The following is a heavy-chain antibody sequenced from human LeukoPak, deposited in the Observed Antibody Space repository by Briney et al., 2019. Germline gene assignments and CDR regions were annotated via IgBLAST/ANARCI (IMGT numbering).Heavy chain of an antibody. CDR2: INHSGST. Sequence: SETLPLTCAVYGGSFSGYYWNWIRQPPGEGLEWIGEINHSGSTNYNPSLKSRVTISVDTSKNQFSLNLSSVTAADTAVHYCAVAGYGRRFDYWGQGTLVTVSS. V-gene: IGHV4-34*01. CDR1: GGSFSGYY. J-gene: IGHJ4*02. D-gene: IGHD5-18*01. CDR3: AVAGYGRRFDY.